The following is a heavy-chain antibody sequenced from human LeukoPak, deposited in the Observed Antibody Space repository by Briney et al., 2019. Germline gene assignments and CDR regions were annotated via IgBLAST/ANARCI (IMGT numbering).Heavy chain of an antibody. J-gene: IGHJ4*02. CDR3: ARGGLYGDYYFDY. Sequence: GGSLRLSCAASGFTFTSYWMTWVRQAPGKGLEWVANTKHDGSERYYVDSVKGRFAISRDNVKNSLFLQMDSLRAEDTAVYYCARGGLYGDYYFDYWGQGTLVTVTS. CDR1: GFTFTSYW. CDR2: TKHDGSER. D-gene: IGHD2-21*02. V-gene: IGHV3-7*04.